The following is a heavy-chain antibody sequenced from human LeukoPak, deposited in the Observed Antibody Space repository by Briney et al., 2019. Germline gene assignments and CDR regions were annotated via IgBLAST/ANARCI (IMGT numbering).Heavy chain of an antibody. J-gene: IGHJ5*02. CDR3: ARDRHVGWFDP. D-gene: IGHD3-10*01. CDR2: IYYSGGT. V-gene: IGHV4-59*01. CDR1: GGSISSYY. Sequence: SETLSLTCTVSGGSISSYYWSWIRQPPGKGLEWIGYIYYSGGTNYNPSLKSRVTISVDTSKNQFSLKLSSVTAADTAVYYCARDRHVGWFDPWGQGTLVTVSS.